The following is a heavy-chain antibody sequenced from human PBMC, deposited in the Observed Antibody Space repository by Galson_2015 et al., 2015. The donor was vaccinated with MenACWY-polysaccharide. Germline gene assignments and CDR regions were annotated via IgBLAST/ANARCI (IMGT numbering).Heavy chain of an antibody. Sequence: SLRLSCAASGFTFSSYWMHWVRQAPGEGLVWVSRIKTDGSSTSYADSVKGRFTVSRDNAKNTVYLQMNSLRVEDTAVYYCARDPHCGAGCSIHDACDVWGQGT. D-gene: IGHD2-21*02. CDR3: ARDPHCGAGCSIHDACDV. V-gene: IGHV3-74*01. J-gene: IGHJ3*01. CDR2: IKTDGSST. CDR1: GFTFSSYW.